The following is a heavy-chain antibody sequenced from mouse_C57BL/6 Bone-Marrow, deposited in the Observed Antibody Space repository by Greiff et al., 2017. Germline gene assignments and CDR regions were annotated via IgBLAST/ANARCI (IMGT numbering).Heavy chain of an antibody. V-gene: IGHV1-15*01. Sequence: VQLQQSGAELVRPGASVTLSCKASGYTFTDYEMHWVKQTPVHGLEWIGAIDPETGGTAYNQKFKGKAILTADKSSSTAYMELRSLTSEDSAVYYCTRLLFLDYAMDYWGQGTSVTVSS. CDR3: TRLLFLDYAMDY. CDR1: GYTFTDYE. D-gene: IGHD2-1*01. J-gene: IGHJ4*01. CDR2: IDPETGGT.